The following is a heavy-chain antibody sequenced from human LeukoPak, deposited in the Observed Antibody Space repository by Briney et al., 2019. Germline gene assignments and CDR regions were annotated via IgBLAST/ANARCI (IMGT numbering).Heavy chain of an antibody. Sequence: PGGSLRLSCAASGFTFSSFAMTWVRQAPGKGLEWVSGFDGNGPNTYYADSVKGRWTISRDNSRNTLYLEMNSLRPEDTAVYYCAKDVGKWESLHFFDYWGQGTLVTVSS. CDR1: GFTFSSFA. J-gene: IGHJ4*02. CDR3: AKDVGKWESLHFFDY. D-gene: IGHD1-26*01. CDR2: FDGNGPNT. V-gene: IGHV3-23*01.